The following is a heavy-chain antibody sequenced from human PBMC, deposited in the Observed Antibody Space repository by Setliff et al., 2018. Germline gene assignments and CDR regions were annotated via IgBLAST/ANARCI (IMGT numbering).Heavy chain of an antibody. D-gene: IGHD3-3*01. CDR2: IYYSGST. CDR1: GGSFNSYY. V-gene: IGHV4-59*12. Sequence: SETLSLTCAVYGGSFNSYYWSWIRQPPGKGLEWIGNIYYSGSTYYNPSLKSRVTISVDTSKNQFSLKLSSVTAADTAVYYCARDKPEGYNFWSGYLGGGLMDVWGQGTTVTAP. CDR3: ARDKPEGYNFWSGYLGGGLMDV. J-gene: IGHJ6*02.